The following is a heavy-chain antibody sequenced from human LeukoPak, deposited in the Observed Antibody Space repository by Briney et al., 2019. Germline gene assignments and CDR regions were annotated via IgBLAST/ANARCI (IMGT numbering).Heavy chain of an antibody. Sequence: GGSLRLSCAASGFTFSSFAMTWVRQAPGKGLEWVSAISGSGASTYYADSVKGRFTISRDNSKNTLYLQMNSLRAEDTAVYYCAKGRGSPYYFEYWGQGTLVTVPS. V-gene: IGHV3-23*01. J-gene: IGHJ4*02. CDR2: ISGSGAST. CDR1: GFTFSSFA. CDR3: AKGRGSPYYFEY. D-gene: IGHD1-26*01.